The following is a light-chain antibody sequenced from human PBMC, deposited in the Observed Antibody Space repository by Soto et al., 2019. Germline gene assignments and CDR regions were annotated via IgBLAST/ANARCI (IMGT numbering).Light chain of an antibody. CDR2: TTT. Sequence: EIQMTQAPSSLSASVGDTITITCRASQSVRSYLNWYQQKPGKAPDLLIYTTTSLQSEVPSRFSVSGSETHFTLTITSLQPEDFATYFCQQTYSAPPWTFGPGTKVAIK. V-gene: IGKV1-39*01. J-gene: IGKJ1*01. CDR3: QQTYSAPPWT. CDR1: QSVRSY.